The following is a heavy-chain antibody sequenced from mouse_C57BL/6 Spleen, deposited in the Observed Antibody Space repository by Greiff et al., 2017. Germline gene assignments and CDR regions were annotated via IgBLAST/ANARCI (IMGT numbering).Heavy chain of an antibody. Sequence: VQLQQSGPELVKPGSSVKLSCKASGYTFTSYYINWVKQRPGQGLEWIGWIYPRDGSTKYNEKFKGQATLTVDTSSSTAYMELHRLTSEASAVYFCASWDWFAYWGKGTLVTVSA. CDR3: ASWDWFAY. J-gene: IGHJ3*01. CDR1: GYTFTSYY. CDR2: IYPRDGST. D-gene: IGHD4-1*01. V-gene: IGHV1-85*01.